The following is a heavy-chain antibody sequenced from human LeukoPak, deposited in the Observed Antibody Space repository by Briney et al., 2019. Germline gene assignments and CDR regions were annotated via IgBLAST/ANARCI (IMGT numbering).Heavy chain of an antibody. CDR3: ARQWPIGDAFDI. J-gene: IGHJ3*02. CDR1: GFTFSSYA. CDR2: ISGSGGST. Sequence: QPGGSLRLSCAASGFTFSSYAMSWVRQAPGKGLERVSAISGSGGSTYYADSVKGRFTISRDNSKNTLYLQMNSLRAEDTAVYYCARQWPIGDAFDIWGQGTMVTVSS. V-gene: IGHV3-23*01. D-gene: IGHD6-19*01.